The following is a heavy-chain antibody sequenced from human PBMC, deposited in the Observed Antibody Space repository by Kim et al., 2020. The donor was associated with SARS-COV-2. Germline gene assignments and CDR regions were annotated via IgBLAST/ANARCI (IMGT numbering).Heavy chain of an antibody. CDR1: GGSISSSSYY. Sequence: SETLSLTCTVSGGSISSSSYYWGWIRQPPGKGLEWIGSIYYSGSTYYNPSLKSRVTISVDTSKNQFSLKLSSVTAADTAVYYCARRVVRGVIDYWGQGTLVTVSS. CDR3: ARRVVRGVIDY. CDR2: IYYSGST. D-gene: IGHD3-10*01. V-gene: IGHV4-39*01. J-gene: IGHJ4*02.